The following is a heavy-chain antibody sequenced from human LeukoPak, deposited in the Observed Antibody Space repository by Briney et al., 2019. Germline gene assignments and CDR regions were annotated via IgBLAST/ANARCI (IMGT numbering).Heavy chain of an antibody. Sequence: ASVKVSCKASGGTFSSYAISWVRQAPGQGLEWMGGIIPIFGTANYAQKFQGRVAITADESTSTAYMELSSLRSEDTAVYYCARGPEKMIVVAYYWGQGTLVTVSS. D-gene: IGHD3-22*01. CDR1: GGTFSSYA. J-gene: IGHJ4*02. CDR2: IIPIFGTA. CDR3: ARGPEKMIVVAYY. V-gene: IGHV1-69*13.